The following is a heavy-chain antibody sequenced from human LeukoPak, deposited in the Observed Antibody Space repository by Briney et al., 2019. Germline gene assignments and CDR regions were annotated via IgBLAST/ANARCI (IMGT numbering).Heavy chain of an antibody. V-gene: IGHV1-18*03. J-gene: IGHJ6*03. CDR3: ARARGDYYYYYMDV. Sequence: ASVKVSCKASGYTFTSYGISWVRQAPGQGLEWMGWISAYNGNTNYAQEFQDRVTITRDTSASTAYMELSSLRSEDMAVYYCARARGDYYYYYMDVWGKGTTVTVSS. D-gene: IGHD4-17*01. CDR1: GYTFTSYG. CDR2: ISAYNGNT.